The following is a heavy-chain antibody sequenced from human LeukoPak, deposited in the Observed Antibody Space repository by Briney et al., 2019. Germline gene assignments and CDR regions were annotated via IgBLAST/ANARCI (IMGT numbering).Heavy chain of an antibody. CDR2: INHSGST. V-gene: IGHV4-34*01. D-gene: IGHD2-2*01. Sequence: SETLSLTCAVYGGSFSGYYWSWIRQPPGKGLEWIGEINHSGSTNYNPSLKSRVTISVDTSKNQFSLKLSSVTAADTAVYYCARHWGYCSSTSCYQMDVWGKGTTVTVSS. CDR1: GGSFSGYY. CDR3: ARHWGYCSSTSCYQMDV. J-gene: IGHJ6*04.